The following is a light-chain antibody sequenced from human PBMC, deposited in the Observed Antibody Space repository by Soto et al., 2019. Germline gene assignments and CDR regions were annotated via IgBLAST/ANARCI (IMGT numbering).Light chain of an antibody. J-gene: IGLJ1*01. CDR2: GDN. V-gene: IGLV1-40*02. Sequence: QSVVAQPPSVSLAPGQRVSISCTGSTSNIGAPYDVHWYQHLPGTAPKLLIYGDNNRPSGVPDRFSGSKSGTSASLAITRLQAEDEADYYCQSYDISLHNYVFGTGTKVTVL. CDR3: QSYDISLHNYV. CDR1: TSNIGAPYD.